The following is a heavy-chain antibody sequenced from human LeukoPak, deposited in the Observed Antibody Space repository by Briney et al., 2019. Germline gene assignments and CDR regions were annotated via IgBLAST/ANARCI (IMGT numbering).Heavy chain of an antibody. CDR3: AKESGAVAGPDYFDY. CDR2: MNPNSGNT. Sequence: GASVKLSCKASGGTLITHIISWVRQAPGQGLEWLGWMNPNSGNTGYAQKFQGRVTMTRNTSISTAYMELSSLRSEDTAVYYCAKESGAVAGPDYFDYWGQGTPVTVSS. CDR1: GGTLITHI. J-gene: IGHJ4*02. V-gene: IGHV1-8*01. D-gene: IGHD6-19*01.